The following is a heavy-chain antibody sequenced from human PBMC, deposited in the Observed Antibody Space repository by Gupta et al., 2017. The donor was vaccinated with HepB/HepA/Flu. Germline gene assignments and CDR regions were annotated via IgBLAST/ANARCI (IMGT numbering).Heavy chain of an antibody. V-gene: IGHV1-69*01. CDR3: ARGYYFDY. CDR2: PIFGTA. Sequence: PIFGTANYAQKFQGRVTITADESTSTAYMELSSLRSEDTAVYYCARGYYFDYWGQGTLVTVSS. J-gene: IGHJ4*02.